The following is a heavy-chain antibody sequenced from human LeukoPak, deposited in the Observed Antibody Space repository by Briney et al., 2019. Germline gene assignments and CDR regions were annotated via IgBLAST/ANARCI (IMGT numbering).Heavy chain of an antibody. CDR2: IIPILGIA. V-gene: IGHV1-69*02. J-gene: IGHJ4*02. CDR1: GGTFSSYT. Sequence: SVKVSCKASGGTFSSYTISWVRQAPGQGLEWMGRIIPILGIANYAQKFQGRVTITADKSTSTAYMELSSLRSEDTAEYYCARVGSGYDYPKDNYWGQGTLVTVSS. CDR3: ARVGSGYDYPKDNY. D-gene: IGHD5-12*01.